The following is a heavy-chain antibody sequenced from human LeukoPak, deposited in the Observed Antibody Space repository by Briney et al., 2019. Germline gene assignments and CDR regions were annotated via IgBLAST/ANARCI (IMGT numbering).Heavy chain of an antibody. Sequence: SETLSLTCAVYGGSFSGYYWSWIRQPPGKGLEWIGEINHSGSTYYNPSLKSRVTISVDTSKNQFSLKLSSVTAADTAVYHCARGGCGGDCYSTIDYWGQGTLVTVSS. J-gene: IGHJ4*02. CDR1: GGSFSGYY. D-gene: IGHD2-21*02. CDR3: ARGGCGGDCYSTIDY. V-gene: IGHV4-34*01. CDR2: INHSGST.